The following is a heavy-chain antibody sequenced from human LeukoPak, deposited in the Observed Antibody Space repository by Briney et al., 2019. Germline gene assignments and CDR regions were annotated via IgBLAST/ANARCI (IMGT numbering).Heavy chain of an antibody. D-gene: IGHD6-19*01. CDR2: IYPGDSDT. CDR3: AREGGTVPGTGPFDY. V-gene: IGHV5-51*01. Sequence: GESLKISCKASGYSFTNYWIGWVRQMPGKGLEWMGNIYPGDSDTRYSPSFQGQVTISADTSISTAYLQWSSLKASDTAMYYCAREGGTVPGTGPFDYWGQGTLVTVSS. CDR1: GYSFTNYW. J-gene: IGHJ4*02.